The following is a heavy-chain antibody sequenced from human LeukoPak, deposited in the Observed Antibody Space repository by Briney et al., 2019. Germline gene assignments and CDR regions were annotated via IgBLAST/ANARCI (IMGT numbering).Heavy chain of an antibody. V-gene: IGHV4-59*01. CDR1: GGSISSYY. CDR2: IYYSGST. Sequence: SETLSLTCTVSGGSISSYYWSWIRQPPGKGLEWIGYIYYSGSTNYNPSLKSRVTISVDTSKNQFSLKLSSVTAADTAVYYCARVSGSSGYYYYYYYMDVWGKGTTVTVSS. CDR3: ARVSGSSGYYYYYYYMDV. J-gene: IGHJ6*03. D-gene: IGHD3-22*01.